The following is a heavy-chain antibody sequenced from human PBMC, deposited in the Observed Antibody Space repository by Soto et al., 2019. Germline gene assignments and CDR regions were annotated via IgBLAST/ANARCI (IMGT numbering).Heavy chain of an antibody. J-gene: IGHJ6*02. D-gene: IGHD5-18*01. CDR2: TYYRSKWYN. V-gene: IGHV6-1*01. CDR3: ARRFGGYSYGMTPPYYYYGMDV. CDR1: GDSVSSNSAA. Sequence: SQTLSLTCAISGDSVSSNSAAWNWIRQSPSRGLEWLGRTYYRSKWYNDYAVSVKSRITINPDTSKNQFSLQLNSVTPEDTAVYYCARRFGGYSYGMTPPYYYYGMDVWGQGTTVTVSS.